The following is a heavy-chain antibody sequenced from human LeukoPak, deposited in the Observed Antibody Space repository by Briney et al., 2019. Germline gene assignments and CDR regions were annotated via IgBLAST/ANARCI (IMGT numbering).Heavy chain of an antibody. CDR1: GFTFSDYY. D-gene: IGHD2-2*01. CDR2: ISSSGSTI. Sequence: PGGSLRLSCAASGFTFSDYYMSWIRQAPGKGLEWVSYISSSGSTIYYADSVKGRFTISRDNAKNSLYLQMNSLRAEDTALYYCARLNMGDIVVVPAPPDVWGKGTTVTVSS. V-gene: IGHV3-11*01. J-gene: IGHJ6*04. CDR3: ARLNMGDIVVVPAPPDV.